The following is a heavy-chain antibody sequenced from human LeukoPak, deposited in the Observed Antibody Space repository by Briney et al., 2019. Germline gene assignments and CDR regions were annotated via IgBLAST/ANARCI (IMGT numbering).Heavy chain of an antibody. J-gene: IGHJ4*02. Sequence: GGSLRLSCVASGLPIADFAMHWVRQAPGKGLEWVSLISGDGVSTFYADSVKGRFSISRDDSKNPLYLEMNSLRTEDAAMYYCAKESGKFDYWGQGTLVAVSS. CDR3: AKESGKFDY. V-gene: IGHV3-43*02. CDR2: ISGDGVST. CDR1: GLPIADFA.